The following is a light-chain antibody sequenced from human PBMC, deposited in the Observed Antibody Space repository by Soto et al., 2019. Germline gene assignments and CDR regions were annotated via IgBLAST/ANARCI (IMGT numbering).Light chain of an antibody. CDR3: TSYAGSNNFVV. CDR1: SSDVGGYNY. CDR2: EVI. Sequence: QSALTQPPSASGSPGQSVTISCTGTSSDVGGYNYVSWYQQHPAKAPKLMIYEVIKRPSGVPDRFSGSKSGNTASLTVSGLQAEDEADYYCTSYAGSNNFVVFGGGTKVTVL. J-gene: IGLJ2*01. V-gene: IGLV2-8*01.